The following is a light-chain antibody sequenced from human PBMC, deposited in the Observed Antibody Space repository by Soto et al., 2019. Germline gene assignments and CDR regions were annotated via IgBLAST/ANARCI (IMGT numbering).Light chain of an antibody. Sequence: QSALTQPASVSGSPGQSFTIPCTGSSSDVGAYHSDSWYQQHPGKAPKLIIFDVSNRPSGVSNRFSGSKSGNTASLTISGLQAEDEADYYCSSFTDTGTVMFGGGTKLTVL. CDR2: DVS. CDR1: SSDVGAYHS. CDR3: SSFTDTGTVM. J-gene: IGLJ3*02. V-gene: IGLV2-14*03.